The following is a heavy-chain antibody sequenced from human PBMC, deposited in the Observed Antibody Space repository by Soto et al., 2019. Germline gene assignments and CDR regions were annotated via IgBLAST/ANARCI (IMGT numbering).Heavy chain of an antibody. D-gene: IGHD1-1*01. Sequence: QVQLQESGPGLVKPSGTLSLTCAVSSGSISSNNWWTWVRQPPGKGLEWIGDIYHGGNTNYNPSLKSRVTISVDKSKHQFSLKVSSVTAADTAVDYCASAYKRGAFDSWGQGTLVTVSS. CDR2: IYHGGNT. J-gene: IGHJ4*02. CDR1: SGSISSNNW. V-gene: IGHV4-4*02. CDR3: ASAYKRGAFDS.